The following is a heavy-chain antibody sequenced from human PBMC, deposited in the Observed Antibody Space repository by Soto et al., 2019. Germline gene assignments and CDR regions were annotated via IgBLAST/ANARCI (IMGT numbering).Heavy chain of an antibody. CDR2: ISCNGGNT. CDR3: AKGRGGSGSLTPRVDF. V-gene: IGHV3-23*01. CDR1: GFTFSSYA. Sequence: PGGSLRLSYAASGFTFSSYAMSWVRQAPGKGLEWVSAISCNGGNTYYADSVKGRFTVSRDGSKNTLYLQMSSLRAEDTALYYYAKGRGGSGSLTPRVDFWGQGTLVTVSS. D-gene: IGHD3-10*01. J-gene: IGHJ4*02.